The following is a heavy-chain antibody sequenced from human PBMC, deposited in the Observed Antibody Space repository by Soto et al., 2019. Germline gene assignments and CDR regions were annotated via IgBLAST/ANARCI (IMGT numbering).Heavy chain of an antibody. D-gene: IGHD3-22*01. V-gene: IGHV1-69*13. Sequence: ASVKVSCKASGGTFSSYAISWVRQAPGQGLEWMGGIIPIFGTANYAQKFQGRVTITADESTSTAYMELSSLRSEDTAVYYCARDYYDSSLMLDYWGQGTLVNVSS. J-gene: IGHJ4*02. CDR2: IIPIFGTA. CDR1: GGTFSSYA. CDR3: ARDYYDSSLMLDY.